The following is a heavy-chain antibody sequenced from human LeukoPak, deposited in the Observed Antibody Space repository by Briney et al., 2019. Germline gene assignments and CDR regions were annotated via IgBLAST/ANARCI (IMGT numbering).Heavy chain of an antibody. CDR2: IGWNIGST. CDR3: ARGRRGSNTGITASGWGFHFDY. V-gene: IGHV3-9*01. Sequence: PGRSLRLSCAGSGFTFDDYAMHWVRQAPGKGLEWVSGIGWNIGSTGYADSVKGRFTISRDNAKNSLYLQMNSLRAEDTALYYCARGRRGSNTGITASGWGFHFDYWGQGTLVTVSS. D-gene: IGHD6-13*01. J-gene: IGHJ4*02. CDR1: GFTFDDYA.